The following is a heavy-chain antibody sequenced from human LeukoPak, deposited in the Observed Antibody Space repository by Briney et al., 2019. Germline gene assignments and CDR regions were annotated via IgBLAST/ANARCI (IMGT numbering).Heavy chain of an antibody. CDR2: MYYSGST. J-gene: IGHJ5*02. CDR1: GGSISSGDYY. D-gene: IGHD3-22*01. CDR3: ARPYYYDSRIDP. Sequence: SQTLSLTCTVSGGSISSGDYYWSWIRQPPGKGLEWIAYMYYSGSTYYNPSLKSRVTMSADTSKNQLSLKLSSVTAADTAVYYCARPYYYDSRIDPWGQGILGTVSA. V-gene: IGHV4-30-4*01.